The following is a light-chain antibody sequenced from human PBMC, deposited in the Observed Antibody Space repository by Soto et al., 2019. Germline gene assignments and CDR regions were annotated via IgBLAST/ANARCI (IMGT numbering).Light chain of an antibody. CDR2: DAS. J-gene: IGKJ5*01. CDR3: QQRSSWPIT. V-gene: IGKV3-11*01. CDR1: QSDTSY. Sequence: EIVLTQSPATLSLSPGERATLSCRASQSDTSYLAWYQQRPGQAPRLLIYDASRRATGIPARFSGSGSGADFTLTISTLEHEDIAVYYCQQRSSWPITFGQGTRLEIK.